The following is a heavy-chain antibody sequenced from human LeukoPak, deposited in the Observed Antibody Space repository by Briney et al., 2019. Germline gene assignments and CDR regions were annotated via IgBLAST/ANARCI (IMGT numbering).Heavy chain of an antibody. J-gene: IGHJ4*02. V-gene: IGHV3-7*03. CDR2: MKKGGSEE. CDR3: ARDRMGPSHSVSHFDS. CDR1: GFTFSDYW. Sequence: PGGSLRLSCAASGFTFSDYWMSWVRQAPGKGLEWVANMKKGGSEEYNVVFAKGRFTISRDNAKNSLHLQMDSLRAEDTAFYYCARDRMGPSHSVSHFDSWGQGTLVTVSS. D-gene: IGHD2-21*01.